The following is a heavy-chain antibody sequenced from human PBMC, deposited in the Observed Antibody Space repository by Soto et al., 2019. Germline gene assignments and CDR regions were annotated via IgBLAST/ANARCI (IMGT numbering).Heavy chain of an antibody. CDR1: GFTFSDFY. J-gene: IGHJ4*02. CDR2: ISSNGNTI. CDR3: ARDWGGCSGGTCYSIGFDY. D-gene: IGHD2-15*01. V-gene: IGHV3-11*01. Sequence: GGSLRLSCAASGFTFSDFYMTWIRQAPGKGLEWVPYISSNGNTIYYADSVKGRFTISRDNAKNSLYLQMNSLRVEDTAIYYCARDWGGCSGGTCYSIGFDYWGQGALVTVSS.